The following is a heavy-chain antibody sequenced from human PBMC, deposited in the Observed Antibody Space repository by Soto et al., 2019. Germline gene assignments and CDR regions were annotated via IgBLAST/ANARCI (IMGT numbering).Heavy chain of an antibody. Sequence: QLHLVQSGAVVKKPGASVTVSCSASGYPVTAYYMHWVRQAPGRGLEWMGGINPATGAAKYTQTSQGRATVTRDTSTSTVFMELSGLTSEDTAVFYCARGGGVGVAGSAAFDMWGQGTLVTVSS. V-gene: IGHV1-2*02. CDR3: ARGGGVGVAGSAAFDM. CDR1: GYPVTAYY. CDR2: INPATGAA. D-gene: IGHD3-3*01. J-gene: IGHJ3*02.